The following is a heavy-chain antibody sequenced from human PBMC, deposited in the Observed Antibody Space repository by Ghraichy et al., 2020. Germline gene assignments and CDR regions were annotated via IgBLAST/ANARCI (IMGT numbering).Heavy chain of an antibody. CDR1: GGSISSYY. V-gene: IGHV4-59*01. J-gene: IGHJ3*02. D-gene: IGHD4-11*01. CDR2: IYYSGST. CDR3: ARLPYPYSNYVHI. Sequence: SETLSLTCTVSGGSISSYYWSWIRQPPGKGLEWIGYIYYSGSTNYNPSLKSRVTISVDTSKNQFSLKLSSVTAADTAVYYCARLPYPYSNYVHIWGQGTMVTFSS.